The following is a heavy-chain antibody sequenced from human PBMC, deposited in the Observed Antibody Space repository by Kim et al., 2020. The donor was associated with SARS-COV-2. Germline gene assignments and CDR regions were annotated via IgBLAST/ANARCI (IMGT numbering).Heavy chain of an antibody. CDR1: GGSFSGYY. J-gene: IGHJ4*02. Sequence: SETLSLTCAVYGGSFSGYYWSWIRQPPGKGLEWIGEINHSGSTNYNPSLKSRVTISVDTSKNQFSLKLSSVTAAGTAVYYCARGQAGGHDSSGYYSYYFDYWGQGTLVTVSS. D-gene: IGHD3-22*01. V-gene: IGHV4-34*01. CDR3: ARGQAGGHDSSGYYSYYFDY. CDR2: INHSGST.